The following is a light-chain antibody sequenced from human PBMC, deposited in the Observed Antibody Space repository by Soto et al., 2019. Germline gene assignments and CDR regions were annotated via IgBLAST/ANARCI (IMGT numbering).Light chain of an antibody. J-gene: IGKJ1*01. Sequence: EIELTKSPGTLSQTLGHRATLCCRASQSVSNNYLAWYQQKPGQAPRLLLYGASNMATSIPERLSSSGPGPDFTLTISRLEPEDFAVYYCQQYGSSGTVGQGTKVDNK. CDR2: GAS. CDR1: QSVSNNY. V-gene: IGKV3-20*01. CDR3: QQYGSSGT.